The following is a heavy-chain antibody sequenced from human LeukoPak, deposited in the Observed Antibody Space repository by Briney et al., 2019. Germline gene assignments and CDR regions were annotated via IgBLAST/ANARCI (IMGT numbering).Heavy chain of an antibody. D-gene: IGHD4-11*01. Sequence: SETLSLTCTVSGGSINSYYWTWIRQPPGKALEWIGYIYYSGSTYYNPSLKSRVTISLDTSKNQFSLKLSSVTAADTAVYYWARDANPFSNLTWFDPWGKGTPVTVSS. CDR2: IYYSGST. CDR1: GGSINSYY. V-gene: IGHV4-59*01. J-gene: IGHJ5*02. CDR3: ARDANPFSNLTWFDP.